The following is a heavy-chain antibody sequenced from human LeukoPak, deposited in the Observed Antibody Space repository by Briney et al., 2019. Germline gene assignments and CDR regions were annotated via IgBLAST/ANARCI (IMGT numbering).Heavy chain of an antibody. Sequence: ASVKVSCKASGYTFTSYAMNWVRQAPGQGLEWMGWINTNTGNPTYAQGFTGRFVFSLDASVSTAYLQISSLKAEDTAVYYCAKDSRWLVIGDFIDYWGQGTLVTVSS. D-gene: IGHD6-19*01. CDR3: AKDSRWLVIGDFIDY. V-gene: IGHV7-4-1*02. CDR2: INTNTGNP. CDR1: GYTFTSYA. J-gene: IGHJ4*02.